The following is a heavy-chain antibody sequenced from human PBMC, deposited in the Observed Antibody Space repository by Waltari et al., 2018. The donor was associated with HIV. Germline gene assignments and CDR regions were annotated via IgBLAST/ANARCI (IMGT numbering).Heavy chain of an antibody. CDR2: ISRSSSII. J-gene: IGHJ4*02. V-gene: IGHV3-48*01. CDR3: ARDINGGWGY. CDR1: GFTFSNYT. D-gene: IGHD7-27*01. Sequence: EVQLVESGGGLVQPGGSLRLSCAASGFTFSNYTMNWVRQDPGKGLEWVSYISRSSSIIFYADSVKGRFTISRDNAKNSLYLQMNSLRVEDTAVYYCARDINGGWGYWGQGTLVTVAS.